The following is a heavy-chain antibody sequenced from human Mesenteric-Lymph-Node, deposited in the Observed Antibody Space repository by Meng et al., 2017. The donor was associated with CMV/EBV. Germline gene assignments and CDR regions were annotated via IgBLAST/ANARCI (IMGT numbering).Heavy chain of an antibody. V-gene: IGHV3-11*04. Sequence: GGSLRLSCAASGFTFSDYYMSWIRQAPGKGLEWVSYISSSGSTIYYADSVKGRFTISRDNAKNSLYLQMNSLRAEDTAVYYCVRKVPAHPNWFDPWGQGTLVTVSS. CDR2: ISSSGSTI. CDR1: GFTFSDYY. CDR3: VRKVPAHPNWFDP. J-gene: IGHJ5*02.